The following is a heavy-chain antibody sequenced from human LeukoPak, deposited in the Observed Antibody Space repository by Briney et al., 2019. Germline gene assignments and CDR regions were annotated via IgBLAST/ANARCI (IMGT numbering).Heavy chain of an antibody. CDR3: ARQFWSGDNFDY. D-gene: IGHD3-3*01. CDR2: IYYSGST. CDR1: GGSISSYY. V-gene: IGHV4-59*01. Sequence: SETLSLTCTVSGGSISSYYWSWIRQPPGKGLEWIGYIYYSGSTNYNPSLKGRVTISVDTSKNQFSLKLSSVTAADTAVYYCARQFWSGDNFDYWGQGTLVTVSS. J-gene: IGHJ4*02.